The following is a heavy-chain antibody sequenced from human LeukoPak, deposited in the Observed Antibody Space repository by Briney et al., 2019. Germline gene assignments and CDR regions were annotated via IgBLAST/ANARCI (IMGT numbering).Heavy chain of an antibody. CDR3: ARDLSYYGTYYFDY. Sequence: PSETLSLTCTVSGGSISSYYWSWIRQPAGKGLEWIGRIYTSGSTNYNPSLKSRVTMSVDTSENQFSLKLSSVTAADTAVYYCARDLSYYGTYYFDYWGQGTLVTVSS. CDR1: GGSISSYY. J-gene: IGHJ4*02. CDR2: IYTSGST. V-gene: IGHV4-4*07. D-gene: IGHD2/OR15-2a*01.